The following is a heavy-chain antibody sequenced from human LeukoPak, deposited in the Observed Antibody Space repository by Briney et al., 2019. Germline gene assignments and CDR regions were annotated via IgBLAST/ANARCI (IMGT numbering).Heavy chain of an antibody. CDR3: ARDYRYAFDN. D-gene: IGHD5-12*01. Sequence: PGGSLRLSCAASGFIFIDYSMNWVRQAPGKGLEWISYIGISSGNTKYADSVKGRFTISRDKARNSLYLQMNSLRVEDTAMYYCARDYRYAFDNWGHGTLVTVSS. CDR1: GFIFIDYS. V-gene: IGHV3-48*01. J-gene: IGHJ4*01. CDR2: IGISSGNT.